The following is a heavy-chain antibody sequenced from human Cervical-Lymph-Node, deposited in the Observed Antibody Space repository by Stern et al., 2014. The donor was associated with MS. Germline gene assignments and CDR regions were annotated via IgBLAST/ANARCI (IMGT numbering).Heavy chain of an antibody. CDR2: MSPNSGNT. D-gene: IGHD3-10*01. Sequence: QEQLVQSGAEVKKPGASVKVSCKASGYTFTTFDINWVRQATGQGLEWMGWMSPNSGNTGSAQKFQGRVTMTRNTSLSTAYMELSGLRSEDTAVYYCVRSGHSYRRWFDPWGQGTLVTVSS. CDR1: GYTFTTFD. J-gene: IGHJ5*02. V-gene: IGHV1-8*01. CDR3: VRSGHSYRRWFDP.